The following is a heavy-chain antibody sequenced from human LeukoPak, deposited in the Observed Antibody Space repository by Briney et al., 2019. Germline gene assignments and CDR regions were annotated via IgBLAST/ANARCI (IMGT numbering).Heavy chain of an antibody. J-gene: IGHJ4*02. D-gene: IGHD3-22*01. CDR1: GFSFSSYG. CDR3: AKSHYDNSGYYYFDY. Sequence: PGGSLRLSCAGSGFSFSSYGMHWVRQAPGKGLEWVAFIRYDGSNKYYADSVKGRFTISRDNSKNTLFLQMNSLRAEDTAVYYCAKSHYDNSGYYYFDYWGQGTLVTVSS. CDR2: IRYDGSNK. V-gene: IGHV3-30*02.